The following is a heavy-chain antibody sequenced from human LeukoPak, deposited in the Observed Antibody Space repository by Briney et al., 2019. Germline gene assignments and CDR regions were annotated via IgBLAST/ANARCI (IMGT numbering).Heavy chain of an antibody. CDR3: ARIPYNWDDVTFYYMDV. D-gene: IGHD1-20*01. J-gene: IGHJ6*03. V-gene: IGHV4-34*01. Sequence: SETLSLTCAVYGGSFSGYYWSWIRQPPGKGLEWIGEINHSGSTNYNPSLKSRVTISVDTSKNQFSLKLSSVTAADTAVYYCARIPYNWDDVTFYYMDVWGKGTTVTVSS. CDR2: INHSGST. CDR1: GGSFSGYY.